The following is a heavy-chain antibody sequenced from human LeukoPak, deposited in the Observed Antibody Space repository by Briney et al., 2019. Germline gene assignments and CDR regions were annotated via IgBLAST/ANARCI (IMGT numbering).Heavy chain of an antibody. Sequence: ASVKVSCKASGYTFISYYMHWVRQAPGQGLEWMGWISAYNGNTNYAQKLQGRVTMTTDTSTSTAYMELRSLRSDDTAVYYCARDIERGAAAFDYWGQGTLVTVSS. V-gene: IGHV1-18*04. CDR3: ARDIERGAAAFDY. J-gene: IGHJ4*02. CDR1: GYTFISYY. CDR2: ISAYNGNT. D-gene: IGHD1-26*01.